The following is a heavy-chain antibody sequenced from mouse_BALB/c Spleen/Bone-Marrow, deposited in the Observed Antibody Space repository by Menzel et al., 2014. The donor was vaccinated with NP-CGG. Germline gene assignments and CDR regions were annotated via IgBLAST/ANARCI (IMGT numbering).Heavy chain of an antibody. J-gene: IGHJ1*01. D-gene: IGHD2-4*01. Sequence: LVKTGASVKISCKASGYSFTGYYMHWVKQSHGKSLEWIGYISCHNGATSYNQKFKGKATFTVDTSSSTAYMQFNSLTSEDSAVYYCARGDYGYWYFDVWGAGTTVTVSS. CDR3: ARGDYGYWYFDV. V-gene: IGHV1S34*01. CDR2: ISCHNGAT. CDR1: GYSFTGYY.